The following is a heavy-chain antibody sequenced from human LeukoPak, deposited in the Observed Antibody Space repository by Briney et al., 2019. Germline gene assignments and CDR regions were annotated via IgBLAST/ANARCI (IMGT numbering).Heavy chain of an antibody. CDR2: IYSGGST. J-gene: IGHJ4*02. Sequence: GGSLRLSCAASGFTVSSNYMSWVRQAPGKGLERVSVIYSGGSTYYADSVKGRFTISRDNSKNTLYLQMNSLRAEDTAVYYCARVTEAVAGTLDYWGQGTLVTVSS. CDR1: GFTVSSNY. CDR3: ARVTEAVAGTLDY. V-gene: IGHV3-53*01. D-gene: IGHD6-19*01.